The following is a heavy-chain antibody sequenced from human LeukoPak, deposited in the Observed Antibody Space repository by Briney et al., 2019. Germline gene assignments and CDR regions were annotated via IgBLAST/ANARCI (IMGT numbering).Heavy chain of an antibody. CDR3: AKNLYISRSYYFDY. D-gene: IGHD6-13*01. J-gene: IGHJ4*02. Sequence: PGGSLRLSCAASGFTFSSYAMNWVREAPGEGVEGGSVISVSGDNTYYADSVKGRFTISRDNSQNTVYLQMHSLRAEDTALYYCAKNLYISRSYYFDYWGQGTQVTVSS. V-gene: IGHV3-23*01. CDR2: ISVSGDNT. CDR1: GFTFSSYA.